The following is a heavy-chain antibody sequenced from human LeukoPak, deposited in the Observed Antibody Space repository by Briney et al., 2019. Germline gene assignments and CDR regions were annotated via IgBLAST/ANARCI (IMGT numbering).Heavy chain of an antibody. CDR2: ISGSGGST. J-gene: IGHJ3*02. V-gene: IGHV3-23*01. CDR3: AKSIAARPGAFDI. CDR1: GFTFSSYA. D-gene: IGHD6-6*01. Sequence: GGSLRLSCAASGFTFSSYAMSWVRQAPGKGLEWVSAISGSGGSTYYADSVKGRFTISRDNSKNTLFLQMNSLRAEDTAVYYCAKSIAARPGAFDIWGQGTMVTVSS.